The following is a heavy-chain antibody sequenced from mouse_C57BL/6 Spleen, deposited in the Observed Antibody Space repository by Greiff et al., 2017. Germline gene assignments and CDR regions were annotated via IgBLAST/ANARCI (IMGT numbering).Heavy chain of an antibody. CDR2: IHPNSGST. Sequence: QVQLQQPGAELVKPGASVKLSCKASGYTFTSYWMHWVKQRPGQGLEWIGMIHPNSGSTNYNEKFKSKATLTVDKSSSTAYMQLSSLTSEDSAVYYCARSPYSNSYYFDYWGQGTTLTVSS. J-gene: IGHJ2*01. CDR3: ARSPYSNSYYFDY. V-gene: IGHV1-64*01. CDR1: GYTFTSYW. D-gene: IGHD2-5*01.